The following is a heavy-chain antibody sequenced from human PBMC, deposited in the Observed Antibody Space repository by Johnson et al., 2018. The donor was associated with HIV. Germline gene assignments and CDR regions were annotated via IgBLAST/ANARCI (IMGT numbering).Heavy chain of an antibody. CDR1: GFTFSSYA. V-gene: IGHV3-30-3*01. J-gene: IGHJ3*02. CDR3: ARVTHIQLWANDAFDI. CDR2: ISYDGSNK. Sequence: QVLLVESGGGVVRPGGSLRLSCAASGFTFSSYAMHWVRQAPGKGLEWVAVISYDGSNKYYADSVKGRFTISRDNSKNTLYLQMNSLRAEDTAVYYCARVTHIQLWANDAFDIWGQGTMVTVSS. D-gene: IGHD5-18*01.